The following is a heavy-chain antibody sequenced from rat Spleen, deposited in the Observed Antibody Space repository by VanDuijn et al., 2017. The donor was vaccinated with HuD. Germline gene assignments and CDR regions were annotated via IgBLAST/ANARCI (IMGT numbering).Heavy chain of an antibody. J-gene: IGHJ3*01. Sequence: EVQLVESGGGLVQPGRSLKLSCAASGFTFSDYGMAWVRQAPTKGLEWVATISYGDSSGHSSTYYRDSVKGRFTISRDNAKSTLYRQMDSMRSEDTATYYCARHGIYNNYGWFAYWGQGTLVTVSS. CDR2: ISYGDSSGHSST. V-gene: IGHV5-29*01. CDR3: ARHGIYNNYGWFAY. CDR1: GFTFSDYG. D-gene: IGHD1-10*01.